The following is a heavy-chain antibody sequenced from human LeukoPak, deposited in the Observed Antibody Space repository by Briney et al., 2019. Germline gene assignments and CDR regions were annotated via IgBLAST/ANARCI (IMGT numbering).Heavy chain of an antibody. CDR3: ARQGVGFSGSRSKRDYYGMDV. CDR2: IFYSGST. J-gene: IGHJ6*02. CDR1: GGPTSSFH. V-gene: IGHV4-59*08. D-gene: IGHD6-19*01. Sequence: PSETLSLTCTVSGGPTSSFHWSWIRQPPGKGLEWIGYIFYSGSTNYNPSLKSHVNISVDTSKNQFSLTLSSVTAADTAVYYCARQGVGFSGSRSKRDYYGMDVWGQGTTVTVSS.